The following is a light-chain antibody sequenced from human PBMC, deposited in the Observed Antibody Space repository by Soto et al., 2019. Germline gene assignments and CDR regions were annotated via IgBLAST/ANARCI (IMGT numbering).Light chain of an antibody. V-gene: IGLV2-14*01. CDR2: EVS. J-gene: IGLJ3*02. Sequence: QSALTQPASVSGSPGQSITISCTGTSSDVGGYNHVSWYQQHSGKVPKVIIYEVSNRPSGVSARFSGSKSGNTSSLTISGLQPEYESDYYCNSYTNTDTFWVFGGGTKLTV. CDR3: NSYTNTDTFWV. CDR1: SSDVGGYNH.